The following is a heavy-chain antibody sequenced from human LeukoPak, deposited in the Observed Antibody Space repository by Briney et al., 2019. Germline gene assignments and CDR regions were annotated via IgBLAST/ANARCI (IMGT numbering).Heavy chain of an antibody. Sequence: SVKVSCKASGGTFSSYTISWVRQAPGQGLEWIGRIIPILGIANYAQKLPGRGTISADQCTSTAYMEVGSLRCEGPAVNFWASAIVVVPAAILFQHWGQGTLVTVSS. CDR1: GGTFSSYT. V-gene: IGHV1-69*02. CDR2: IIPILGIA. CDR3: ASAIVVVPAAILFQH. D-gene: IGHD2-2*02. J-gene: IGHJ1*01.